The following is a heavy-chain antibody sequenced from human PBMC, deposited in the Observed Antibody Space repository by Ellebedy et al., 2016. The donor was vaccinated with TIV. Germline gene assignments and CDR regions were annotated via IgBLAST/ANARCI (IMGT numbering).Heavy chain of an antibody. Sequence: PGGSLRLSCAASGFTFSTYWMGWVRQAAGKGLEWVANTKQDGSEKYYVDSVMGRFTISRDNAKNSLYLQMNSLRAEDTAVYYCATDKVCFTFDIWGRGTMVTVSS. J-gene: IGHJ3*02. CDR2: TKQDGSEK. CDR3: ATDKVCFTFDI. V-gene: IGHV3-7*01. CDR1: GFTFSTYW.